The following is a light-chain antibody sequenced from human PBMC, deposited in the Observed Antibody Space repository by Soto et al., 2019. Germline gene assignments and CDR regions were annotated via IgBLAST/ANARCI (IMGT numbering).Light chain of an antibody. CDR2: GAS. V-gene: IGKV3-20*01. CDR3: QQRKT. J-gene: IGKJ1*01. CDR1: QSVDSTS. Sequence: EIVLTQSPGTLSLSPGERATLSCRASQSVDSTSLAWYQQIPGQAPRLVIYGASTRATGIPDRLSGSGSGTDFTLTISRLEPEESAVYYCQQRKTFGQGTKVELK.